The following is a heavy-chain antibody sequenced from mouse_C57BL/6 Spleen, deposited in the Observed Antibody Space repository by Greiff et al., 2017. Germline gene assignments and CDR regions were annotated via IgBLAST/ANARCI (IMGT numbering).Heavy chain of an antibody. CDR2: IRNKANGYTT. CDR3: ARWGNYFDY. CDR1: GFTFTDYY. Sequence: EVHLVESGGGLVQPGGSLSLSCAASGFTFTDYYMSWVRQPPGKAPEWLGFIRNKANGYTTEYSASVKGRFTISRDNSQSILYLQMNALRAEDSATYYCARWGNYFDYWGQGTTLTVSS. J-gene: IGHJ2*01. V-gene: IGHV7-3*01.